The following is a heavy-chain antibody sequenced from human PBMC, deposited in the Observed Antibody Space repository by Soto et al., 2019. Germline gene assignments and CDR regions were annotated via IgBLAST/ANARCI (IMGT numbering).Heavy chain of an antibody. CDR3: AKDGSSSWYYYYGMDV. V-gene: IGHV3-30*18. J-gene: IGHJ6*02. D-gene: IGHD6-13*01. CDR2: ISYDGSNK. CDR1: GFTFSSYG. Sequence: QVQLVESGGGVVQPGRSLRLSCAASGFTFSSYGMHWVRQAPGKGLEWVAVISYDGSNKYYADSVKGRFTISRDNSKNTLYLQMNSLRAEDTAVYYCAKDGSSSWYYYYGMDVWGQGTTVTVSS.